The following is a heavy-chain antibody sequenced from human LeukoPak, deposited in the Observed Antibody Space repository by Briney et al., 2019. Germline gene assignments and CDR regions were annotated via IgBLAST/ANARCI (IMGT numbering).Heavy chain of an antibody. Sequence: PGRSLRLSCAASGFTFSSYGMHWVRQAPGKGLEWVAVIWYDGSNKYYADSVKGRFTISRDNSKNTLYLQMNSLRAEDTAVYYCAKDLYSGSYYPFDYWGQGTLVTVSS. V-gene: IGHV3-33*06. D-gene: IGHD1-26*01. J-gene: IGHJ4*02. CDR3: AKDLYSGSYYPFDY. CDR2: IWYDGSNK. CDR1: GFTFSSYG.